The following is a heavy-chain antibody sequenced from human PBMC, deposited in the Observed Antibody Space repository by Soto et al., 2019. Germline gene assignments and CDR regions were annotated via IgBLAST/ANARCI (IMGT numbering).Heavy chain of an antibody. V-gene: IGHV1-69*06. Sequence: SVKVSCKASGGTFSSYAISWVRQAPGQGLEWMGGIIPIFGTANYAQNFQGRVTITADKSTSTAYMELSSLRSEDTAVYYCARGKDSSSFRYPRPFDYWGQGTLVTVSS. J-gene: IGHJ4*02. CDR2: IIPIFGTA. CDR3: ARGKDSSSFRYPRPFDY. CDR1: GGTFSSYA. D-gene: IGHD6-13*01.